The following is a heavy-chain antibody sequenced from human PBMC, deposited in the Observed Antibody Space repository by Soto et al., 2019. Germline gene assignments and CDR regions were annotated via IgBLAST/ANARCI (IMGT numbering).Heavy chain of an antibody. CDR3: AKDKMGCSVGSCYLGIYNLFDS. J-gene: IGHJ5*01. CDR2: ISGSGGST. D-gene: IGHD2-15*01. CDR1: GFTFSSYA. Sequence: GGSLRLSCAASGFTFSSYAMSWVRQAPGKGLEWVSAISGSGGSTYYADSVKGRFTISRDNSKNTLYLQMNSLRAEDTAVYYCAKDKMGCSVGSCYLGIYNLFDSCGQGTLVTVSS. V-gene: IGHV3-23*01.